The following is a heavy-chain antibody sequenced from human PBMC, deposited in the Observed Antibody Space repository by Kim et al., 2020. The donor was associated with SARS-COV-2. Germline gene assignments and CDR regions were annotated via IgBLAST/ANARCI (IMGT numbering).Heavy chain of an antibody. D-gene: IGHD4-17*01. V-gene: IGHV4-59*01. CDR3: ARVRHGDYFDY. Sequence: SETLSLTCTVSGGSISSDYWTWIRQPPGKGLEWIGHMYYSGSTNYNPSLKSRLSLFLDTSKNPFSLRLSSVTTADTAVYYCARVRHGDYFDYWGRGTLVTVSS. CDR1: GGSISSDY. CDR2: MYYSGST. J-gene: IGHJ4*02.